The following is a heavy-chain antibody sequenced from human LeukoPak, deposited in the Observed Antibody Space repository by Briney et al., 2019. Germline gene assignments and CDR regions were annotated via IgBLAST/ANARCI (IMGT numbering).Heavy chain of an antibody. CDR2: INPSGGST. V-gene: IGHV1-46*01. J-gene: IGHJ4*02. Sequence: GASVKVSCKASGYTFTHYFIHWVRQAPGQGLEWMGIINPSGGSTTYSQKFQGRVTMTRDMSTSTVYMELSSLRSEDTAVYYCARDQSPNIVPTIGLDYWGQGTLVTVSS. D-gene: IGHD5-12*01. CDR3: ARDQSPNIVPTIGLDY. CDR1: GYTFTHYF.